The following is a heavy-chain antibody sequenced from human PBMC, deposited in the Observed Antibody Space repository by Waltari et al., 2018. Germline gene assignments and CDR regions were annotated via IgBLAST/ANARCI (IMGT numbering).Heavy chain of an antibody. CDR3: AREGMIVVVDAFDI. Sequence: EVQLVESGGGLVQPGGSLRLSCAASGFTFSSYWMSWVRQAPGKGLEWVANIKQDGSEKYYVDSVKGRFTISRDNAKNSLYLQRNSLRAEDTAVYYCAREGMIVVVDAFDIWGQGTMVTVSS. J-gene: IGHJ3*02. D-gene: IGHD3-22*01. V-gene: IGHV3-7*03. CDR1: GFTFSSYW. CDR2: IKQDGSEK.